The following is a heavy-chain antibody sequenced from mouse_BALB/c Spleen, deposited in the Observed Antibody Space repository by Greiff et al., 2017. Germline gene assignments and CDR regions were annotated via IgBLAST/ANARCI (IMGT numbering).Heavy chain of an antibody. Sequence: VQLQQSGPGLVQPSQSLSITCTVSGFSLTSYGVHWVRQSPGKGLEWLGVIWSGGSTDYNAAFISRLSISKDNSKSQVFFKMNSLQTDDTARYYCARVYYGSSYLYFDVWGAGTTVTVSS. CDR1: GFSLTSYG. CDR2: IWSGGST. J-gene: IGHJ1*01. CDR3: ARVYYGSSYLYFDV. D-gene: IGHD1-1*01. V-gene: IGHV2-2*01.